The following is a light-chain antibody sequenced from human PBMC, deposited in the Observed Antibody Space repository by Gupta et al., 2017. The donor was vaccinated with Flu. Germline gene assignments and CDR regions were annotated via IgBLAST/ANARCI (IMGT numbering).Light chain of an antibody. Sequence: TQTPATLSVSTGERATRAGRESQSIGSGLAGNHQKPSQDHSVLSYREATRDTGIRDRVSGSHDGTDYTSNIRSMKSEDFAGENCQYHMYTFGQGTKVEIK. CDR3: QYHMYT. CDR1: QSIGSG. V-gene: IGKV3-15*01. CDR2: REA. J-gene: IGKJ2*01.